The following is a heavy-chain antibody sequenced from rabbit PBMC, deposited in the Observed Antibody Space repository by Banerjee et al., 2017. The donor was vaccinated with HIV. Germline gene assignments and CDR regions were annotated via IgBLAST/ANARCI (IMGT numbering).Heavy chain of an antibody. D-gene: IGHD1-1*01. V-gene: IGHV1S43*01. Sequence: QEQLEESGGGLVQPEGSLTLTCKASGFSFSSGYDMSWVRQAPGKGLEVIALIDVSSGITWYASWVNGRFTVSSDNAQNTVDLKMTSLTAADTATYFCASGTYGSSGDYYWYYYFNLWGPGTLVTVS. CDR3: ASGTYGSSGDYYWYYYFNL. CDR1: GFSFSSGYD. J-gene: IGHJ4*01. CDR2: IDVSSGIT.